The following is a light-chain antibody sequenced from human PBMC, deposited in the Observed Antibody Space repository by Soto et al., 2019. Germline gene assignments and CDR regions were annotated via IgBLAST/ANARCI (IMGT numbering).Light chain of an antibody. Sequence: QSVLTQPPSASGTPGQRVTISCSGSRSTIGSNPVQWYRQLPGTAPQLLIYRSDQRPSGVPDRFSGSKSGTSASLTISGLQAEDEADYHCATWDDNVYGQVFGGGTKLTVL. V-gene: IGLV1-44*01. J-gene: IGLJ3*02. CDR2: RSD. CDR1: RSTIGSNP. CDR3: ATWDDNVYGQV.